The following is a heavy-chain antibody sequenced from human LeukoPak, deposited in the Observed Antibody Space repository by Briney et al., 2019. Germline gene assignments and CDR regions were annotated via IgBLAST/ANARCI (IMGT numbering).Heavy chain of an antibody. J-gene: IGHJ6*02. CDR1: GGSISSYY. V-gene: IGHV4-59*12. CDR3: ARDLWFGETYYYYGMDV. Sequence: PSETLSLTCTVSGGSISSYYWSWIRQPPGKGLEWIGYIYFSGSTYYNPSLKSRVTISVDTSKNQFSLKLSSVTAADTAVYYCARDLWFGETYYYYGMDVWGQGTTVTVSS. CDR2: IYFSGST. D-gene: IGHD3-10*01.